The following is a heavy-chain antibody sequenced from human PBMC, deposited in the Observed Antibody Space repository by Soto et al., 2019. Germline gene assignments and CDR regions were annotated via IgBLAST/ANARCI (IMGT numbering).Heavy chain of an antibody. CDR2: MNPNSGNT. J-gene: IGHJ4*02. CDR1: GYTFTSYD. CDR3: ARSSQADY. V-gene: IGHV1-8*01. Sequence: QVQLVQSGAEVKKPGASVKVSCKASGYTFTSYDINWVRQATGQGLEWMGWMNPNSGNTGYAQKFQGRVTMTRNTFFCPAYIELSRPRSEDSAVYYCARSSQADYWGQGTLVTVSS.